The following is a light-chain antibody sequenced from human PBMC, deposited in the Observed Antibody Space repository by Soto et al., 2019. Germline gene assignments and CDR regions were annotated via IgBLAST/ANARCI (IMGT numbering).Light chain of an antibody. Sequence: QPVLTQPPSASGTPGQRVTISCSGSSSNIGSNTVNWYQQLPGPAPKLLIYINNQRPSGVPDRFSGSKSGTSDSLAISGLQSADEADDYSASWHDSLNGHAVFGGGTQLTVL. CDR2: INN. J-gene: IGLJ7*01. CDR1: SSNIGSNT. V-gene: IGLV1-44*01. CDR3: ASWHDSLNGHAV.